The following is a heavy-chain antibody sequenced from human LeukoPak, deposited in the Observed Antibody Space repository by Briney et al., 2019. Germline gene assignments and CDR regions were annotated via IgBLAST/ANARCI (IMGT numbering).Heavy chain of an antibody. J-gene: IGHJ4*02. V-gene: IGHV4-59*01. Sequence: SSETLSLTCTVSGGSINGYYWSWIRQPPGKGLEWIGYIYYNGRANYNPSLESRVTISVDTSKNRFSLKVTSVTAADTAMYYCVRGSGSWGPFDYLGQGTLVFVSS. CDR1: GGSINGYY. CDR3: VRGSGSWGPFDY. D-gene: IGHD6-13*01. CDR2: IYYNGRA.